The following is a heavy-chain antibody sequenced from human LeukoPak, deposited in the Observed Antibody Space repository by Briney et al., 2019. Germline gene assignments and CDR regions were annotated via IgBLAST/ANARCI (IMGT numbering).Heavy chain of an antibody. CDR3: AKDRDGDSDY. D-gene: IGHD4-17*01. J-gene: IGHJ4*02. CDR2: IWYDGSNK. V-gene: IGHV3-33*06. Sequence: GGSLRLSCAASGFTVSSYGMHWVRQAPGKGLEWVAVIWYDGSNKCYADSVKGRFTISRDNSKNTLYLQMNSLRAEDTAVYYCAKDRDGDSDYWGQGTLVTVSS. CDR1: GFTVSSYG.